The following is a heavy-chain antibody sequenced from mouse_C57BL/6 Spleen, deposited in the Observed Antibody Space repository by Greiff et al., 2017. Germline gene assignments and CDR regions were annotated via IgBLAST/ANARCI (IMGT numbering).Heavy chain of an antibody. CDR2: IYPGDGDT. Sequence: VQLQESGPELVKPGASVKISCKASGYAFSSSWMNWVKQRPGKGLEWIGRIYPGDGDTNYNGKFKGKATLTADKSASTAYMQLSSLTSEDSAVYFCARTYGSSLYFDYWGQGTTLTVSS. CDR3: ARTYGSSLYFDY. CDR1: GYAFSSSW. V-gene: IGHV1-82*01. J-gene: IGHJ2*01. D-gene: IGHD1-1*01.